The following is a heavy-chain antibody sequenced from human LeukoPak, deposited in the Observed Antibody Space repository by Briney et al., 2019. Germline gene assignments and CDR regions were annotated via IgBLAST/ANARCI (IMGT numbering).Heavy chain of an antibody. CDR3: ARGKTYYYDSELDY. Sequence: PSETLSLTCTVSGGSISSYYWSWIRQPPGKGLEWIGYIYTSGSTNYNPSLKSRVTISVDTSKNQFSLKLSSVTAADTAVYYCARGKTYYYDSELDYWGQGTLVTVSS. V-gene: IGHV4-4*09. CDR1: GGSISSYY. D-gene: IGHD3-22*01. J-gene: IGHJ4*02. CDR2: IYTSGST.